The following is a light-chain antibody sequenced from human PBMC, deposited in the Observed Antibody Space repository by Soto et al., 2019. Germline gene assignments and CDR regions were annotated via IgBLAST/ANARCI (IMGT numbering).Light chain of an antibody. V-gene: IGKV1-39*01. Sequence: DIQMKQNTSSLSASVGDRVTITCRASQSISSYLNWYQQKPGKAPKLLIYAASSLQSGVPSSFSGSGSGTDFTLTISSLQPEDFATYYCTASSRTPISSGHRTRLLIK. CDR2: AAS. CDR3: TASSRTPIS. CDR1: QSISSY. J-gene: IGKJ5*01.